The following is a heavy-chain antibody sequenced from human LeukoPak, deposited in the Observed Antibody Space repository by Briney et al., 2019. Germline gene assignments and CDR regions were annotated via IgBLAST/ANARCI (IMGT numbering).Heavy chain of an antibody. J-gene: IGHJ4*02. Sequence: ASVKVSCKASGYTFTGYYMHWVRQAPGQGLEWMGWINPNSGGTNYAQKFQGRVTMTRDTSISTAYMELSRLRSDDTAVYYCAREVVVVAGTDYWGQGTLVTVSS. V-gene: IGHV1-2*02. CDR2: INPNSGGT. CDR3: AREVVVVAGTDY. D-gene: IGHD2-15*01. CDR1: GYTFTGYY.